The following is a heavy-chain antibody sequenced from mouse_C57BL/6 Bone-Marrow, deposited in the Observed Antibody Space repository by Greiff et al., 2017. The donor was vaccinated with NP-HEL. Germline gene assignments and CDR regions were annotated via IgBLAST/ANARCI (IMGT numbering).Heavy chain of an antibody. CDR3: ARTLYAMDY. CDR1: GFSLTSYG. Sequence: VMLVESGPGLVQPSQSLSITCTVSGFSLTSYGVHWVRQSPGKGLEWLGVIWCGGSTDYNASFISRLSISQDTSKSQVFFQMNSLHADDTAIYYSARTLYAMDYWGQGTSVTVSS. J-gene: IGHJ4*01. V-gene: IGHV2-2*01. CDR2: IWCGGST.